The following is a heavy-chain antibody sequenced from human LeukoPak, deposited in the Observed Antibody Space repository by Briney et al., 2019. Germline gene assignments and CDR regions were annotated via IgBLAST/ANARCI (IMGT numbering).Heavy chain of an antibody. D-gene: IGHD5-18*01. V-gene: IGHV3-30*02. CDR2: IHSDGRNN. J-gene: IGHJ4*02. CDR3: VAMDFN. Sequence: GGSLRLSCVASGFTFSSYGMHWVRQAPGKGLEWVAFIHSDGRNNYYADSVKGRFTISRDNSKNTLYLQMDSVRPEDTAVYYCVAMDFNWGQGTLVTVSS. CDR1: GFTFSSYG.